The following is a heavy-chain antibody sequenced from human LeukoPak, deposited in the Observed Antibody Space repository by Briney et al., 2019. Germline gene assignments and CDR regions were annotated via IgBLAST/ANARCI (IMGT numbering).Heavy chain of an antibody. CDR1: GGSISSSSYY. V-gene: IGHV4-39*01. D-gene: IGHD5-12*01. CDR2: IYYSGST. CDR3: ARGPPIVATIHYYYYGMDV. Sequence: SETLSLTCTVSGGSISSSSYYWGWIRQPPGKGLEWIGSIYYSGSTYYNPSLKSRVTISVDTSKNQFSLKLSSVTAADTAVYYCARGPPIVATIHYYYYGMDVWGQGTTVTVSS. J-gene: IGHJ6*02.